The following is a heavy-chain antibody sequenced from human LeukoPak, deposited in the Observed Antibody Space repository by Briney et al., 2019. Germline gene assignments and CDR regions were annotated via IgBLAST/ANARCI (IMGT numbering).Heavy chain of an antibody. CDR2: INDSGST. Sequence: SETLSLTCSVYGGSFSGYYWSWIRQPPGKGLEWIGEINDSGSTNYNPFLKSRVTISVDTSKNQFSLKLSSVTAADTAVYYCARLDSSGYYFIDYWGQGTLVTVSS. V-gene: IGHV4-34*01. CDR1: GGSFSGYY. D-gene: IGHD3-22*01. CDR3: ARLDSSGYYFIDY. J-gene: IGHJ4*02.